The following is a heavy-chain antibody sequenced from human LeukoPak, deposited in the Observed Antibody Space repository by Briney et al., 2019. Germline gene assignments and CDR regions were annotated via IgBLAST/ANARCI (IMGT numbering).Heavy chain of an antibody. CDR1: GFTVSGYW. J-gene: IGHJ4*02. CDR3: AREGISGGIFDY. V-gene: IGHV3-7*01. CDR2: IKKDGSEK. D-gene: IGHD3-10*01. Sequence: PGGSLGLSCAASGFTVSGYWMSWVHQVPGKGLEWVANIKKDGSEKHYVGSVEGRFTVSRDDARNPLFLQMNSLRAGDTAVYYCAREGISGGIFDYWGQGALVAVSS.